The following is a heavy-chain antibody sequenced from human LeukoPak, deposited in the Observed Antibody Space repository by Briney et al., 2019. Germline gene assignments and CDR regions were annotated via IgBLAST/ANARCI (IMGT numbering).Heavy chain of an antibody. CDR1: GYTFTGYY. V-gene: IGHV1-2*02. Sequence: ASVKVSCKASGYTFTGYYMHWVRQAPGQGVEWMGWINPNSGGTNYAQKFQGRVTMTRDTSISTAYMELSRLRSDDTAVYYCARAWREYFDWFPFDYWGQGTLVTVSS. CDR2: INPNSGGT. J-gene: IGHJ4*02. CDR3: ARAWREYFDWFPFDY. D-gene: IGHD3-9*01.